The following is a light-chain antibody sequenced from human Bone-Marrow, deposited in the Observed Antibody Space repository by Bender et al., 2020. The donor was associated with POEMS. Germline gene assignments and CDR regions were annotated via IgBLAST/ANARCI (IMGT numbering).Light chain of an antibody. CDR3: CSYAGTNTVI. Sequence: QSALTQSASVSGSPGQSITISCTGTSSDVENYNLVSWYQYHPGKAPKLLIYDVNKRPSGVSNRFSGSKSGSTASLTISGLQAEDEADYYCCSYAGTNTVIFGGGTKLTVL. J-gene: IGLJ2*01. CDR1: SSDVENYNL. CDR2: DVN. V-gene: IGLV2-23*02.